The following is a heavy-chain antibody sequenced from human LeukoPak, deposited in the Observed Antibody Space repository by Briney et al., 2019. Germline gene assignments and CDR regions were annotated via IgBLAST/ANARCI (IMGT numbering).Heavy chain of an antibody. CDR1: GHTLTKLS. CDR2: FDPEDGEA. J-gene: IGHJ3*02. D-gene: IGHD2-15*01. Sequence: ASVKVSCKVSGHTLTKLSIRWVRQAPGKGLEWMGGFDPEDGEAIYAQNFQGRVTMTEDTSTDTAYMELRSLRSDDTAVYYCAKPQHIVVVGDAFDIWGQGTMVTVSS. V-gene: IGHV1-24*01. CDR3: AKPQHIVVVGDAFDI.